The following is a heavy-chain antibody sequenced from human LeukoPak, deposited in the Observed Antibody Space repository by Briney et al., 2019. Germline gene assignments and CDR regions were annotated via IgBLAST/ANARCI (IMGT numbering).Heavy chain of an antibody. Sequence: PGGSLRLSCAASGFTFSSYGMRWVRQAPGKGLECVSAISGSGGSTYYADSVKGRFTISRDNSRNTLFLQMNSLRAEDTAVYYCARKREDYFGSGLLDYWGQGTLVTVSS. CDR3: ARKREDYFGSGLLDY. D-gene: IGHD3-10*01. CDR1: GFTFSSYG. J-gene: IGHJ4*02. V-gene: IGHV3-23*01. CDR2: ISGSGGST.